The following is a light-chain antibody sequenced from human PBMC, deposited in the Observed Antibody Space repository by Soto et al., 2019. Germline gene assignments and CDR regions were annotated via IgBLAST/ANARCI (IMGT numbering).Light chain of an antibody. Sequence: DIQMTQTPSSLSASVGDTVTISCRPSQGISNYLNWYQQKPGQAPKLLIFAASSLLPGAPSRFSGIGSGTEFTLTISGLQPEDSAIYYCQRSHNAVAFGQGTKVDIK. CDR2: AAS. CDR3: QRSHNAVA. J-gene: IGKJ1*01. V-gene: IGKV1-39*01. CDR1: QGISNY.